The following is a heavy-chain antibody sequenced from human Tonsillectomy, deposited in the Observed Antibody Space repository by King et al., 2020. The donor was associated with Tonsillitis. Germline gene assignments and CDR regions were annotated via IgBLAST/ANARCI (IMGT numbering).Heavy chain of an antibody. Sequence: QLVQSGAEVKKPGSSVKVSCKASGGTSNNYAISWVRQAPGQGLEWMGGIIPIFGTGNYAQRFQGRVTIIADDSTSTAYMELSSLRSEDTAVYYCARINKEWLAVDYWGQGTLVTVSS. J-gene: IGHJ4*02. CDR2: IIPIFGTG. D-gene: IGHD6-19*01. CDR1: GGTSNNYA. V-gene: IGHV1-69*13. CDR3: ARINKEWLAVDY.